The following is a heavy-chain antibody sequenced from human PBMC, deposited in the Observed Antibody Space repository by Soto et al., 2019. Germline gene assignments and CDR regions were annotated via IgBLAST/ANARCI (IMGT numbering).Heavy chain of an antibody. Sequence: SETLSLTCAVYGGSFRGYYWSWFPQPPGKGLEWIGEINHSGSTNYNPSLKSRVTISVDTSKNQFSLKLSSVTAADTAVYYCARDRSGGQYFHYWGQGTLVTVSS. D-gene: IGHD3-16*01. CDR1: GGSFRGYY. CDR2: INHSGST. J-gene: IGHJ4*02. CDR3: ARDRSGGQYFHY. V-gene: IGHV4-34*01.